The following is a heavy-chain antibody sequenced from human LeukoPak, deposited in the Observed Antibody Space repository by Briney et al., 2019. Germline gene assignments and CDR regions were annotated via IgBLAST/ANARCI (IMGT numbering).Heavy chain of an antibody. CDR3: AKDGEELVMIFDY. V-gene: IGHV4-39*07. CDR2: IYYSGST. D-gene: IGHD6-13*01. CDR1: GGSISSSSYC. J-gene: IGHJ4*02. Sequence: SETLSLTCTVSGGSISSSSYCWGWIRQPPGKGLEWIGSIYYSGSTNYNPSLKSRVTISVDTSKNQFSLKLSSVTAADTAVYYCAKDGEELVMIFDYWGQGTLVTVSS.